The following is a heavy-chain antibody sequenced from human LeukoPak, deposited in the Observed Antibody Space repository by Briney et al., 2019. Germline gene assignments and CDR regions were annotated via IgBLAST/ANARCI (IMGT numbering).Heavy chain of an antibody. V-gene: IGHV3-30*02. CDR1: GFTFRRHG. Sequence: GGSLRLSCAASGFTFRRHGVHWVRQAPGKGLEWVAFIRNDGSDKYYSDSVKGRSTISRDTSKNTVSLQMNSLRAEDTAVYYCAKDANWGFADWGQGTLVIVSS. CDR3: AKDANWGFAD. J-gene: IGHJ4*02. CDR2: IRNDGSDK. D-gene: IGHD7-27*01.